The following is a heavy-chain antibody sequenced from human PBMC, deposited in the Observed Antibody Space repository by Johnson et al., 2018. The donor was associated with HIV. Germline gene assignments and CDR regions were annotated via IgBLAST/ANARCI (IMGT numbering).Heavy chain of an antibody. V-gene: IGHV3-13*01. CDR3: ARAPHDAFDV. J-gene: IGHJ3*01. CDR1: GFTFSSYG. Sequence: VQLVESGGGVVQPGKSLRLSCAASGFTFSSYGMHWVRQAPGKGLEWVSAIGTAGDTYYPGSVKGRFTISRDNSDNTMYLQMNSLRDEDTAVYYCARAPHDAFDVWGQGTMVTVSS. CDR2: IGTAGDT.